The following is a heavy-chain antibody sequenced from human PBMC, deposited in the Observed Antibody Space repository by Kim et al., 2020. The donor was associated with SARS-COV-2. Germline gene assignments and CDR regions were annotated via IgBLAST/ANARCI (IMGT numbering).Heavy chain of an antibody. J-gene: IGHJ4*02. Sequence: GGSLRLSCAASGFTFSSYGMHWVRQAPGKGLEWVAVIWYDGSNKYYADSVKGRFTISRDNSKNTLYLQMNSLRAEDTAVYYCARASDSSSSIDYWGQGTLVTVSS. V-gene: IGHV3-33*01. CDR1: GFTFSSYG. CDR2: IWYDGSNK. CDR3: ARASDSSSSIDY. D-gene: IGHD6-6*01.